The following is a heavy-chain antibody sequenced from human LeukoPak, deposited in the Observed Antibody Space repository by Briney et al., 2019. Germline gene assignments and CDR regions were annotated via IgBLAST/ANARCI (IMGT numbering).Heavy chain of an antibody. CDR1: GGSISNLNYY. J-gene: IGHJ3*02. CDR2: IYASGST. Sequence: SETLSLTCTVSGGSISNLNYYWSWIRQLAGKGLEWIGRIYASGSTNYNPSLKSRVTISVDKSKNQFSLKLSSVTAADTAVYYCARAGTGYYDILTGYYNPDAFDIWGQGTMVTVSS. D-gene: IGHD3-9*01. V-gene: IGHV4-61*02. CDR3: ARAGTGYYDILTGYYNPDAFDI.